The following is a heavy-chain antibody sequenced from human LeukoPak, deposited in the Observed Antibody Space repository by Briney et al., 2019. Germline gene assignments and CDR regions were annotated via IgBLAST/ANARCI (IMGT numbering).Heavy chain of an antibody. Sequence: PGGSLRLSCAASGFTFSSYAMSWVRQAPGKGLEWVSAISGSGGSTSYADSVKGRFTVSRDNSKNMLYLQMHSLRAEDTALYYCAKDYDTLTGYYSLIDYWGQGTLVTVSS. CDR1: GFTFSSYA. CDR3: AKDYDTLTGYYSLIDY. CDR2: ISGSGGST. D-gene: IGHD3-9*01. J-gene: IGHJ4*02. V-gene: IGHV3-23*01.